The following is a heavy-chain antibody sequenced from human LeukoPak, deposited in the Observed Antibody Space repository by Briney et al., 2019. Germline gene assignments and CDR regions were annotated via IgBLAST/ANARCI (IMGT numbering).Heavy chain of an antibody. V-gene: IGHV4-59*12. CDR1: GGSISSYY. Sequence: NSSETLSLTCTVSGGSISSYYWSWIRQPPGKGLEWIGYIYYSGSTNYNPSLKSRVTISVDTSKNQFSLKLSSVTAADTAVYYCARLWFSKVDPWGQGTLVTVSS. D-gene: IGHD3-10*01. J-gene: IGHJ5*02. CDR3: ARLWFSKVDP. CDR2: IYYSGST.